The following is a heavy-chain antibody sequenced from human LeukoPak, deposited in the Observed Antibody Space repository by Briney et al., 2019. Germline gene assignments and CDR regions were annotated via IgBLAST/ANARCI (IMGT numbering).Heavy chain of an antibody. CDR2: ISGSGGST. CDR3: AKRGYNYDYDY. CDR1: GFTFSIYA. V-gene: IGHV3-23*01. J-gene: IGHJ4*02. D-gene: IGHD5-18*01. Sequence: GGSLRLSCAASGFTFSIYAMSWVRQTPGKGLEWVSSISGSGGSTYYADSVKGRFTISRDNSKNTLYLQMNSLRAEDTAVYYCAKRGYNYDYDYWGQGTLVTVSS.